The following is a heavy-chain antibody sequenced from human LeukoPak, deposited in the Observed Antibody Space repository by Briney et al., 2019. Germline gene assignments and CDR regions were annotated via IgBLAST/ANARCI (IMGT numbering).Heavy chain of an antibody. J-gene: IGHJ5*02. CDR2: IYASGAT. CDR3: ARRMLEARQSSATNWFDT. CDR1: GGSLSSYS. V-gene: IGHV4-4*07. Sequence: SETLSLTCSVSGGSLSSYSWSWIRQPPGKGLEWIGRIYASGATIYNPSLQSRISISVDTSNNHFSLHLTSVTAADTAVYYCARRMLEARQSSATNWFDTGGQGTLVTVPS. D-gene: IGHD3-16*01.